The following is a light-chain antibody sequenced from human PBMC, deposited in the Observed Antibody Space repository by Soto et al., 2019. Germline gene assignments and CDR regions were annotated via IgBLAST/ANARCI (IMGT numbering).Light chain of an antibody. CDR3: QQYIDSPRT. J-gene: IGKJ1*01. CDR2: GVS. CDR1: QTVNRNY. V-gene: IGKV3-20*01. Sequence: EIILTQSPGTLALSPGDGATLSCRASQTVNRNYLAWYHQRPGQPPRLLIYGVSNRVSDVPDRFSGDGSGTELTLTIGRLDPDDFGVYYCQQYIDSPRTFGQGTRVEVK.